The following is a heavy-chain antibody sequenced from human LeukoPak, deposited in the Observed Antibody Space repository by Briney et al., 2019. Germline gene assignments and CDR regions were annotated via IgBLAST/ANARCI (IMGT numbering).Heavy chain of an antibody. D-gene: IGHD5-24*01. CDR1: GDSVSSNSAA. CDR2: TYYRSKWYY. J-gene: IGHJ3*02. V-gene: IGHV6-1*01. Sequence: SQTLSLTCAISGDSVSSNSAAWNWIRQSPSRGLEWLGRTYYRSKWYYDYAVSVKSRITINPDTSKNQFSLQLNSVTPEDTAVYYCARGGQGDGYSADDAFDIWGRGTMVTVSS. CDR3: ARGGQGDGYSADDAFDI.